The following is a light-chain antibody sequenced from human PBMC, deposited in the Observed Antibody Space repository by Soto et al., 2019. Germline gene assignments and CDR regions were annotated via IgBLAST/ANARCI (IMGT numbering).Light chain of an antibody. Sequence: SLAVSLGEGATINCRSSQSVLHSSYKNNYLAWYQQKPGQPPKLLIYWASTRESGVPDRFSGSGSGTDFTLTISSLQAEDVAVYYCQQYYSTPPTFGGGTKVEIK. J-gene: IGKJ4*01. CDR2: WAS. V-gene: IGKV4-1*01. CDR3: QQYYSTPPT. CDR1: QSVLHSSYKNNY.